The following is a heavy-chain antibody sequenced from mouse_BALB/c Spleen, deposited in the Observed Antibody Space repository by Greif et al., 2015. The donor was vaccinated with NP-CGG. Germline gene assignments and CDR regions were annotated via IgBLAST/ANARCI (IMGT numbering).Heavy chain of an antibody. CDR2: IRNKAKGYTA. Sequence: EVKVVDSGGGLVQPGGSLRLSCATSGFTFTDYYMSWVRQPPGKALEWLGFIRNKAKGYTADYSSSVKGRFTISRDNSQSILYLQMNTLRAEDSATYYCARDINYDIYWYFDVWGAGTTVTVSS. V-gene: IGHV7-3*02. CDR3: ARDINYDIYWYFDV. CDR1: GFTFTDYY. J-gene: IGHJ1*01. D-gene: IGHD2-4*01.